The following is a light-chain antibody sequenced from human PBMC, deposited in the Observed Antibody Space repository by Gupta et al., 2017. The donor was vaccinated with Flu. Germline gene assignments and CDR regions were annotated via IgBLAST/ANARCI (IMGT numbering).Light chain of an antibody. CDR1: QSISRW. V-gene: IGKV1-5*03. Sequence: IQMTQSPSPLSASVGDRVNITCRARQSISRWLAWYQQKPGQAPKLRIHKASSLESGVPSRFSGSGYVXEFTLTXSRLQHDGFADDEGQQYYSDRAFGXATKVEIK. CDR3: QQYYSDRA. J-gene: IGKJ1*01. CDR2: KAS.